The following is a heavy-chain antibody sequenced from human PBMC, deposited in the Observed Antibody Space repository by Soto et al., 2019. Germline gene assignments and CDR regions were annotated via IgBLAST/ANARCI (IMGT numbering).Heavy chain of an antibody. CDR1: GGSFSGYY. V-gene: IGHV4-34*01. CDR2: INHSGST. J-gene: IGHJ6*02. D-gene: IGHD6-13*01. CDR3: AAIAAQEYYGMDV. Sequence: SETLSLTCAVCGGSFSGYYWSWIRQPPGKGLEWIGEINHSGSTNYNPSLKSRVTISVDTSKNQFSLKLSSVTAADTAVYYCAAIAAQEYYGMDVWGQGTTVTVSS.